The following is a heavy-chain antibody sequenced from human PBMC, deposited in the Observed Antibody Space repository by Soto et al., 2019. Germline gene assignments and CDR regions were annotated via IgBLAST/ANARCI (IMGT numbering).Heavy chain of an antibody. CDR3: ARGARYSSWYGNYGMDV. Sequence: PSETLSLTCTVSGGSISSYYWSWIRQPPGKGLEWIGYIYYSGSTNYNPSLKSRVTISVDTSKNQFSLKLSSVTAADTAVYYCARGARYSSWYGNYGMDVWGQGTTVTVSS. CDR2: IYYSGST. D-gene: IGHD6-13*01. CDR1: GGSISSYY. V-gene: IGHV4-59*01. J-gene: IGHJ6*02.